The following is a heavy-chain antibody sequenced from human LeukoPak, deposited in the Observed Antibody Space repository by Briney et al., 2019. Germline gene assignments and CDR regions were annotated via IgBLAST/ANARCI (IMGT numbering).Heavy chain of an antibody. CDR3: AKGVTMTTVTGFDY. Sequence: QPGGSLRLSCAASGFTFSSYGMSWVRQAPGKGLEWVSAISGSGGSTYYADSVKGRFTISRDNSKNTLYLQMNSLRAEDTAVYYCAKGVTMTTVTGFDYWGQGTLVTVSS. CDR1: GFTFSSYG. D-gene: IGHD4-17*01. V-gene: IGHV3-23*01. CDR2: ISGSGGST. J-gene: IGHJ4*02.